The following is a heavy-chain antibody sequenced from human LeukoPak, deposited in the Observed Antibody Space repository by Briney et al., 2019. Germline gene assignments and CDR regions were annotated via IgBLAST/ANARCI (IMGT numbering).Heavy chain of an antibody. J-gene: IGHJ4*02. D-gene: IGHD5-12*01. CDR3: ARDSGWLRFHY. CDR1: GFTFSSYG. V-gene: IGHV3-30*02. Sequence: GGSLRLSCAASGFTFSSYGMHWVRQAPGKGLEWVAFIRFDGSYKYYADSVKGRFTISRDNSKNTLYLQMNSLRAEDTAVYYCARDSGWLRFHYWGQGTLVTVSS. CDR2: IRFDGSYK.